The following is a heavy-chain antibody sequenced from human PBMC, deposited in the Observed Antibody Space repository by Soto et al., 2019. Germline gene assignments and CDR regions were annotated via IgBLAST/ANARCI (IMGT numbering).Heavy chain of an antibody. J-gene: IGHJ6*02. D-gene: IGHD5-12*01. CDR3: AREGHSGYDPKKTYYYYGMDV. CDR2: IIPIFGTA. Sequence: SVKVSCKASGGTFSRYAISWVRQAPGQGLEWMGGIIPIFGTANYAQKFQGRVTITADKSTSTAYMELSSLRSEDTAVYYCAREGHSGYDPKKTYYYYGMDVWGQGTTVTVSS. CDR1: GGTFSRYA. V-gene: IGHV1-69*06.